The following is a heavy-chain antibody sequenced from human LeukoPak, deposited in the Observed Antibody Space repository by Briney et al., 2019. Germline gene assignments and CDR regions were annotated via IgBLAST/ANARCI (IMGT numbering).Heavy chain of an antibody. V-gene: IGHV3-23*01. Sequence: PGGALRLSPAAPRFSFCNPGMGSGPQAPGKGVWWGSGISPSGDILYYADSVKGQFTISRDNSKNTVYLQMNSLRAEDTAVYYCAKDDAWGRFQHWGQGTLVTVSS. CDR1: RFSFCNPG. J-gene: IGHJ1*01. CDR3: AKDDAWGRFQH. D-gene: IGHD3-16*01. CDR2: ISPSGDIL.